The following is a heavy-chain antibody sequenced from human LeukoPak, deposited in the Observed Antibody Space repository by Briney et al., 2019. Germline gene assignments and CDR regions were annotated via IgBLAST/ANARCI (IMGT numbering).Heavy chain of an antibody. CDR1: GYIFNTYW. CDR2: IFPGDSDT. J-gene: IGHJ5*02. CDR3: ARHGVPYYGSGSGWFDP. D-gene: IGHD3-10*01. Sequence: GEPLKISCKSSGYIFNTYWIGWVRQMPGKGLEWMGIIFPGDSDTRYSPSFQGQVTISADKSISTAYLHWSSLKASDTAMYYCARHGVPYYGSGSGWFDPWGQGTLVTVSS. V-gene: IGHV5-51*01.